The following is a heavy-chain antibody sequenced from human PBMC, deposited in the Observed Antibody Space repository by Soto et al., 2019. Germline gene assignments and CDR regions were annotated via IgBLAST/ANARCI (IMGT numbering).Heavy chain of an antibody. D-gene: IGHD5-12*01. J-gene: IGHJ4*02. V-gene: IGHV4-61*01. CDR1: GGSVSSGSYY. CDR2: IYYRGST. CDR3: ARARSGYSGYDYFDY. Sequence: SETLSLTCTVSGGSVSSGSYYWSWIRQPPGKGLEWIGYIYYRGSTNYNPSLKSRVTISVDTSKNQFSLKLSSVTAADAAVYYCARARSGYSGYDYFDYWGQGTLVTVSS.